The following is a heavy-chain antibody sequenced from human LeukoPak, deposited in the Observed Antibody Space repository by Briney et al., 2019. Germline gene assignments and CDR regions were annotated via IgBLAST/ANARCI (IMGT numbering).Heavy chain of an antibody. Sequence: SETLSLTCTVSGGSISSYYWSWIRQPAGKGLEWIGRIYTSGSTNYNPSLKSRVTMSVDTSKNQFSLKLSSVTAADTAVYYCARTPTYYDFWSGYFDYWGQGTLVTVSS. CDR1: GGSISSYY. D-gene: IGHD3-3*01. V-gene: IGHV4-4*07. J-gene: IGHJ4*02. CDR2: IYTSGST. CDR3: ARTPTYYDFWSGYFDY.